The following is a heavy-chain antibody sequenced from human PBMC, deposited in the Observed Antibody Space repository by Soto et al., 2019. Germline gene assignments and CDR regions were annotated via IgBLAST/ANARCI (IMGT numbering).Heavy chain of an antibody. V-gene: IGHV1-8*01. D-gene: IGHD3-10*01. CDR3: ARGELGSGSGRLLAGY. J-gene: IGHJ4*02. Sequence: QVQLVQSGAEVKKPGASVKVSCKASGYTFTSYDINWVRQATGQGLEWMGWMNPNSGNTGFAQKLQGRVTMTRNTSIRTAYMELSSLRSEDTAVYYCARGELGSGSGRLLAGYWGQGTLVTVSS. CDR2: MNPNSGNT. CDR1: GYTFTSYD.